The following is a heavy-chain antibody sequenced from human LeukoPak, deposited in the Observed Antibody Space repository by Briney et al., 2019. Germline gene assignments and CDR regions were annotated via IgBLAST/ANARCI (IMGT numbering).Heavy chain of an antibody. V-gene: IGHV1-69*13. CDR2: IVPIFGTA. J-gene: IGHJ6*03. D-gene: IGHD2-2*01. CDR3: ARGRVPAAMWAYYYYNMDV. Sequence: SVKVSCKASGGTFSSYAISWVRQAPGQGLEWMGGIVPIFGTANYAQKFQGRVTITADESTSAAYMELSSLRSEDTAVYYCARGRVPAAMWAYYYYNMDVWGKGTTVTVSS. CDR1: GGTFSSYA.